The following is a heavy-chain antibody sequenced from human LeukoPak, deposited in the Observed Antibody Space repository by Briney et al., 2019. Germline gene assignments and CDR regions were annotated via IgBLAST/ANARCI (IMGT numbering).Heavy chain of an antibody. J-gene: IGHJ4*02. CDR2: ISSSSSYM. CDR1: GFIFSSYN. D-gene: IGHD3-3*01. V-gene: IGHV3-21*01. Sequence: PGGSLRLSCAASGFIFSSYNLNWVRQAPGKGLEWVSSISSSSSYMYYADSVKGRFTISRDNAKNSLYLQMNSLRAEDTAVYYCARDGTNYDFWSGYYPHFDYWGQGTLVTVSS. CDR3: ARDGTNYDFWSGYYPHFDY.